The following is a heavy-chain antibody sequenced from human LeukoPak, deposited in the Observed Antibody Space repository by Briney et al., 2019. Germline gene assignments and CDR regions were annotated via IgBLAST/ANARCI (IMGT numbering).Heavy chain of an antibody. Sequence: GGSLRLSCAASGFTFSSYGVHWVRQAPGKGLEWVAVIWYDGSNKYYADSVKGRFTISRDNSKNTLYLQMNSLRAEDTAVYYCARDFYYDILTGDYYYGMDVWGQGTTVTVSS. CDR3: ARDFYYDILTGDYYYGMDV. CDR2: IWYDGSNK. D-gene: IGHD3-9*01. CDR1: GFTFSSYG. J-gene: IGHJ6*02. V-gene: IGHV3-33*01.